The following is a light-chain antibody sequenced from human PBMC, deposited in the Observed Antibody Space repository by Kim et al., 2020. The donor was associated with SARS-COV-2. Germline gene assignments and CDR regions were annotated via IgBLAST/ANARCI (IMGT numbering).Light chain of an antibody. CDR3: QTWDSINVV. CDR2: QDT. CDR1: KLGEKY. Sequence: SVSPGQTASTTGSGDKLGEKYACWYQQKPGQSPVLVIYQDTKRPSGIPERFAGSNSGNTATLTISGTQAMDEADYYCQTWDSINVVFGGGTQLTVL. V-gene: IGLV3-1*01. J-gene: IGLJ2*01.